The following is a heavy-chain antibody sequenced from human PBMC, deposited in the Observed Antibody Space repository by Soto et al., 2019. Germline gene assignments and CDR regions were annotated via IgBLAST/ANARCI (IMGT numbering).Heavy chain of an antibody. D-gene: IGHD2-2*01. CDR2: IYYSGST. Sequence: QVQLQESGPRLVKPSETLSLTCIVSGGSISNYYWSWIRQPPGKGLEWIGYIYYSGSTNYNPSLQSRVTISVDTSKNQFSPKLSSVTAADTAVYYCARAVLPATAPFDYWGQGTLVTVSS. CDR1: GGSISNYY. J-gene: IGHJ4*02. V-gene: IGHV4-59*01. CDR3: ARAVLPATAPFDY.